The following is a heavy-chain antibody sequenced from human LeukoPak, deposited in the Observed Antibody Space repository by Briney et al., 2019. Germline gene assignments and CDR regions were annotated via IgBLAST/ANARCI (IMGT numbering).Heavy chain of an antibody. CDR3: GRPNWYRIAY. CDR2: INKDGSEK. Sequence: TGGSLRLSCAASGFTFSGYWMAWVRQAPGKGLEWVAVINKDGSEKYYVDSVKGRFTISRDNAKNSLYLQMNTLRVEDTAVYYCGRPNWYRIAYWGQGTLVTVSS. CDR1: GFTFSGYW. J-gene: IGHJ4*02. D-gene: IGHD6-13*01. V-gene: IGHV3-7*01.